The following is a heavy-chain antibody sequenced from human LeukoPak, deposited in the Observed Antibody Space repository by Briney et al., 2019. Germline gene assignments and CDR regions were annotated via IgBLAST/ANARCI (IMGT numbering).Heavy chain of an antibody. J-gene: IGHJ4*02. CDR1: GFTFSSYS. CDR3: ARDRIAARLYFDY. D-gene: IGHD6-6*01. V-gene: IGHV3-21*01. CDR2: ISSRSSYI. Sequence: PGGSLRLSCAASGFTFSSYSMNWVRQAPGKGLEWVSSISSRSSYIYYADSVKGRFTISRDNAKNSLYLQMNSLRAEDTAVYYCARDRIAARLYFDYWGQGTLVTVSS.